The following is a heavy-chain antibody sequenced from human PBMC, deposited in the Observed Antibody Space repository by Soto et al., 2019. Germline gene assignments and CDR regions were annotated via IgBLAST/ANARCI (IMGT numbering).Heavy chain of an antibody. J-gene: IGHJ6*02. CDR3: ARDFGYEAYCSSTSCNYYYYGMDV. D-gene: IGHD2-2*01. CDR2: ISSSSSYT. V-gene: IGHV3-11*06. CDR1: GFTFSDYY. Sequence: QVQLVESGGGLVKPGGSLRLSCAASGFTFSDYYMSWIRQAPGKGLEWVSYISSSSSYTNYADSVKGRFTISRDNAKNSLYLQMNSLRAEDTAVYYCARDFGYEAYCSSTSCNYYYYGMDVWGQGTTVTVSS.